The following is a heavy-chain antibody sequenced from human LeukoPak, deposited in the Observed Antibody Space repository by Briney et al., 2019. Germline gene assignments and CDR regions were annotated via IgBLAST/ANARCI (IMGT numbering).Heavy chain of an antibody. CDR3: ARGRDQYQLLISEAFDI. CDR2: INHSGST. J-gene: IGHJ3*02. V-gene: IGHV4-34*01. CDR1: GGSFSGYY. Sequence: SETLSLTCAVDGGSFSGYYWSWIRQPPGKGLEWIGEINHSGSTNYNPSLKSRVTISVDTSKNQFSLKLSSVTAADTAVYYCARGRDQYQLLISEAFDIWGQGTMVTVSS. D-gene: IGHD2-2*01.